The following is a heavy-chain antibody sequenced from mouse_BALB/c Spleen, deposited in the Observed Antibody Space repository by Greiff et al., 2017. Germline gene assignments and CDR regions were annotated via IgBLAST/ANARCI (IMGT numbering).Heavy chain of an antibody. Sequence: EVQLQQSGPELEKPGASVKISCKASGYSFTGYNMNWVKQSNGKSLEWIGNIDPYYGGTSYNQKFKGKAQLTVDTSSSTAYMQFSSLTTEDSAIYYCASDGYSWFAYWGQGTLVTVSA. V-gene: IGHV1S135*01. CDR1: GYSFTGYN. CDR3: ASDGYSWFAY. CDR2: IDPYYGGT. D-gene: IGHD2-3*01. J-gene: IGHJ3*01.